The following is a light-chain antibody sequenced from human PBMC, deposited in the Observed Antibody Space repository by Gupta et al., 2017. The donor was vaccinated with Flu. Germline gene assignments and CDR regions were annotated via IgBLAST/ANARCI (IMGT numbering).Light chain of an antibody. CDR1: NIGRKS. V-gene: IGLV3-21*02. J-gene: IGLJ2*01. CDR2: DDK. CDR3: QVWDSRSPHPVV. Sequence: SYVLTQPPSVSVAPGPTATISCGGDNIGRKSVHWYQQRPAQAPVLVVYDDKDRHSGIPARFSGSNSGTTATLTIFRVEAGEEAAYYCQVWDSRSPHPVVFGGGTKLAVL.